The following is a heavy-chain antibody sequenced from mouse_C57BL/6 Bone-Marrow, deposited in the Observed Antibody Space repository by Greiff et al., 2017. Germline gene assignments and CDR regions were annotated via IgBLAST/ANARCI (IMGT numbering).Heavy chain of an antibody. Sequence: VKLQQSGAELVRPGASVKLSCTASGFNIKDDYMHWVKQRPEQGLEWIGWLAPENGDTEDASKFQGKATITADTPSNTAYLQLSILTSEDTSVYYCTDYYGSSGAYWGQGTLVTVSA. J-gene: IGHJ3*01. CDR3: TDYYGSSGAY. V-gene: IGHV14-4*01. CDR2: LAPENGDT. CDR1: GFNIKDDY. D-gene: IGHD1-1*01.